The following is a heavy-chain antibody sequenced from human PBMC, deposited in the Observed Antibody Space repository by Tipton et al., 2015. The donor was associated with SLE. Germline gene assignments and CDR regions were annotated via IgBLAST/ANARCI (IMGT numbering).Heavy chain of an antibody. Sequence: TLSLTCTVSGGSISSYYWSWIRQPAGEGLEWIGRIYTSGSTNYNPSLKSRVTISVDTSKNQFSLKLSSVTAADTAVYYCARDSTVTHEWYFDLWGRGTLVTVSS. CDR1: GGSISSYY. CDR2: IYTSGST. J-gene: IGHJ2*01. CDR3: ARDSTVTHEWYFDL. D-gene: IGHD4-17*01. V-gene: IGHV4-4*07.